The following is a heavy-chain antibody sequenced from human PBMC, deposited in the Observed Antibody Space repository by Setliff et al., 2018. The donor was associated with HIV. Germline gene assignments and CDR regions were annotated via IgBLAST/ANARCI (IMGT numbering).Heavy chain of an antibody. V-gene: IGHV4-34*01. CDR2: INHSGST. CDR3: ARGEFYCGTDCYWSSFDY. CDR1: GGSFSGYY. Sequence: SETLSLTCAVFGGSFSGYYWSWIRQPTGKGLEWIGEINHSGSTDYNQSLKSRVTISVDTSKNHFSLRLSSVTAADTAVYYCARGEFYCGTDCYWSSFDYWGQGILVTVSS. D-gene: IGHD2-21*02. J-gene: IGHJ4*02.